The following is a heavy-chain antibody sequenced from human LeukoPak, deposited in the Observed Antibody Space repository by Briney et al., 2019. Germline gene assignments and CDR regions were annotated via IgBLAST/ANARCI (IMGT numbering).Heavy chain of an antibody. Sequence: PSETLSLTCTVPGGSISSSSYYWGWIRQPPGKGLEWIGSIYYSGSTYYNPSLKSRVTISVDTSKNQFSLKLSSVTAADTAVYYCARGDGSSSRGNYYYYYMDVWGKGTTVTVSS. D-gene: IGHD6-6*01. CDR3: ARGDGSSSRGNYYYYYMDV. V-gene: IGHV4-39*07. CDR2: IYYSGST. J-gene: IGHJ6*03. CDR1: GGSISSSSYY.